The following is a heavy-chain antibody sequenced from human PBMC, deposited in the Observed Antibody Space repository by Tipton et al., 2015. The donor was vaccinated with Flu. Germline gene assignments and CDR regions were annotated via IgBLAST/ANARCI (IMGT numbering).Heavy chain of an antibody. V-gene: IGHV4-59*08. CDR2: IHNSGGA. CDR1: GNSVSSYY. CDR3: ARHAEDGYNSADAFDV. D-gene: IGHD5-24*01. J-gene: IGHJ3*01. Sequence: TLSLTCTVSGNSVSSYYWSWIRQPPGKGLEWIGYIHNSGGANYNPSLRSRGTISVDTSTNQFSLRLSSVTAADTAVYYGARHAEDGYNSADAFDVWGQGTMVTVSS.